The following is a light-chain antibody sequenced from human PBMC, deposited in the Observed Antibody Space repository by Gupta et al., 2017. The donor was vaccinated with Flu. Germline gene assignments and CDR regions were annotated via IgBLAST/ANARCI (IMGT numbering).Light chain of an antibody. V-gene: IGKV3-15*01. CDR3: QQYNNWPLT. Sequence: EIVMTQSPATLSVSPGERVTLSCRASQSVSSNLAWYQQRPGQAPRLLMYGASTRATGIPATFSGSGTGTEFTLTISSLQSEDFAVYYCQQYNNWPLTFGRGTKVEIK. J-gene: IGKJ4*01. CDR2: GAS. CDR1: QSVSSN.